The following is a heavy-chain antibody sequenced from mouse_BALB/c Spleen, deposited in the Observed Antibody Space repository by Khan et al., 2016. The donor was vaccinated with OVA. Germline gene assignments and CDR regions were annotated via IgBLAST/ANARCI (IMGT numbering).Heavy chain of an antibody. D-gene: IGHD1-3*01. CDR3: ARLEDI. Sequence: QVQLKESGPGLVAPSQSLSITCTVSGFSLTSYGVHWVRPPPGKGLEWLGVIWAGGSNNYNSALMSRLSISKDNSKSQVFLKMKSLQTDDTSMYYCARLEDIWGQGTTLTVSS. J-gene: IGHJ2*01. CDR2: IWAGGSN. V-gene: IGHV2-9*02. CDR1: GFSLTSYG.